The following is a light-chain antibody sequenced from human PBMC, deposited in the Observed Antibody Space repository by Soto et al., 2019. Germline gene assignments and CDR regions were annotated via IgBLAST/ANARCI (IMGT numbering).Light chain of an antibody. V-gene: IGKV1-5*01. CDR1: QSISSW. CDR3: QQYNSYPWT. J-gene: IGKJ1*01. CDR2: DAS. Sequence: DIQMTQSPPTLSASVGDRVTITCRASQSISSWLAWYQQKPGKAPKLLIYDASSLESGVPSRFSGSGSGTEFTLTISSLRPDDFATYYCQQYNSYPWTFGQGTKVDIK.